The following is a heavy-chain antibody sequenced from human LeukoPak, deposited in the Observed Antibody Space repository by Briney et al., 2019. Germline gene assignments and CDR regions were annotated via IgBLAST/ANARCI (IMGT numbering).Heavy chain of an antibody. CDR1: GYTFTSFD. J-gene: IGHJ4*02. D-gene: IGHD7-27*01. CDR3: ARGPPNWGMVGY. CDR2: MKSNNGHT. Sequence: ASVKVSCKASGYTFTSFDFNWVRQATGQGLEWMGWMKSNNGHTGYAQKFQGRVTMTRDTSISTAYMELSSLTFEDTAVYYCARGPPNWGMVGYWGQGILVTVSS. V-gene: IGHV1-8*01.